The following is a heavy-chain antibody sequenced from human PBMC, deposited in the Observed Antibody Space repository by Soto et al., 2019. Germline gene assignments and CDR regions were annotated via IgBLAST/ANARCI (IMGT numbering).Heavy chain of an antibody. J-gene: IGHJ4*02. D-gene: IGHD5-12*01. V-gene: IGHV3-7*03. Sequence: GSLRLSCAASGFTFSSYWMSWVRQAPGKGLEWVANIKQDGSEKYYVDSVKGRFTISRDNAKNSLYLQMNSLRAEDTAVYYCARVLGWVWLGPWYFDYWGQGTLVTVSS. CDR3: ARVLGWVWLGPWYFDY. CDR1: GFTFSSYW. CDR2: IKQDGSEK.